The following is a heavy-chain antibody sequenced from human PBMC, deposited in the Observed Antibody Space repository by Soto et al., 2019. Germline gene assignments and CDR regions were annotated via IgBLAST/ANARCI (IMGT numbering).Heavy chain of an antibody. J-gene: IGHJ4*02. Sequence: GGSLRLSCAAPTFIFSTYWMTWVRQAPGKGLEWVANIKRDGSETHYADSVKGRFTISRDNAKNSLYLQMNSLRVEDTAVYYFGGEGNNWNDFDYGGKGTLVTVSS. CDR1: TFIFSTYW. V-gene: IGHV3-7*01. D-gene: IGHD1-20*01. CDR3: GGEGNNWNDFDY. CDR2: IKRDGSET.